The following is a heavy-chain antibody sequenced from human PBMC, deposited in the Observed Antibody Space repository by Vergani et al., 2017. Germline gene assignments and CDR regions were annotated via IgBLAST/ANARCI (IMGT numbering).Heavy chain of an antibody. CDR3: ARHSSGFAAFDI. V-gene: IGHV1-3*01. CDR2: INAGNGNT. CDR1: GYTFTSYA. Sequence: QVQLVQSGAEVKKPGASVKVSCKASGYTFTSYAMHWVRQAPGQRLEWMGWINAGNGNTKYSQKFQGRVTITRDTSASTAYMELSSLRSEDTAVYYCARHSSGFAAFDIWGQGTMVTVSS. D-gene: IGHD6-19*01. J-gene: IGHJ3*02.